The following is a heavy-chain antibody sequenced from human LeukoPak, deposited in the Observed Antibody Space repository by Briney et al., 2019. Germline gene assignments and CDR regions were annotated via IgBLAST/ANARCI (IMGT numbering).Heavy chain of an antibody. CDR3: ARAIRGSAVDTGDR. CDR2: IKNDGSEE. D-gene: IGHD3-10*01. Sequence: GGSLRLSCVTSEFTFSSYGMRWVRQAPGKGLEGVANIKNDGSEEYYVDSVKGRFTISRDNARNSLFLQMTSLTVEDTAVYYCARAIRGSAVDTGDRWGQGTLVTVSS. CDR1: EFTFSSYG. V-gene: IGHV3-7*01. J-gene: IGHJ4*02.